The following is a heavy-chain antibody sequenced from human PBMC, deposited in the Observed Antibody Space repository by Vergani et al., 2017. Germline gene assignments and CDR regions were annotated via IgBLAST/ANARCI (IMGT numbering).Heavy chain of an antibody. J-gene: IGHJ6*02. Sequence: QVQLQESGPGLVKPSETLSLTCTVSGGSISSYYWSWIRQPPGKGLEWIGYIYYSGSTNYNPSLKSRVTISVDTSKNQFSLKLSSVTAADTAVYYGARGIYGDYVSYYGMDVWGQGTTVTVSS. V-gene: IGHV4-59*01. D-gene: IGHD4-17*01. CDR1: GGSISSYY. CDR2: IYYSGST. CDR3: ARGIYGDYVSYYGMDV.